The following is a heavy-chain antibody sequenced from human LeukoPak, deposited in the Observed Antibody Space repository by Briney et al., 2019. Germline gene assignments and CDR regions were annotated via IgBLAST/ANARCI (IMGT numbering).Heavy chain of an antibody. CDR2: FDPEDGET. V-gene: IGHV1-24*01. D-gene: IGHD6-19*01. Sequence: ASVKVSCKVSGYTLTELSMHWVRQAPGKGLEWMGGFDPEDGETIYAQKFQGRVTMTEDTSADTAYMELSSLRSEDTDVYYCAKLGEQWLVRRLVGYFDLWGRGTLVTVSS. CDR3: AKLGEQWLVRRLVGYFDL. CDR1: GYTLTELS. J-gene: IGHJ2*01.